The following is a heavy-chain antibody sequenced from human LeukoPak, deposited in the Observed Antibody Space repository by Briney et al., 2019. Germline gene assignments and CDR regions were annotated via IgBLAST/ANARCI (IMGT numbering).Heavy chain of an antibody. D-gene: IGHD3-16*01. CDR3: ARYPGRRLGFDY. V-gene: IGHV4-39*07. CDR2: LYYSGSS. J-gene: IGHJ4*02. Sequence: SETLSLTCTVSGGSISSSSYYWGWIRQPPGKGLEWIGSLYYSGSSYYNPSLKSRVTISIDTSKNQFSLKLSSVTAADTAVYYCARYPGRRLGFDYWGQGTLVTVSS. CDR1: GGSISSSSYY.